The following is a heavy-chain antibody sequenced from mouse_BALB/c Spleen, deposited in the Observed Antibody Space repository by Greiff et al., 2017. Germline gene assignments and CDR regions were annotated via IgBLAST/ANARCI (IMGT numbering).Heavy chain of an antibody. CDR2: IDPENGNT. Sequence: DVKLVESGAELVRPGALVKLSCKASGFNIKDYYMHWVKQRPEQGLEWIGWIDPENGNTIYDPKFQGKASITADTSSNTAYLQLSSLTSEDTAVYYCARIYYYGSSYGWYFDVWGAGTTVTVSS. J-gene: IGHJ1*01. CDR1: GFNIKDYY. D-gene: IGHD1-1*01. V-gene: IGHV14-1*02. CDR3: ARIYYYGSSYGWYFDV.